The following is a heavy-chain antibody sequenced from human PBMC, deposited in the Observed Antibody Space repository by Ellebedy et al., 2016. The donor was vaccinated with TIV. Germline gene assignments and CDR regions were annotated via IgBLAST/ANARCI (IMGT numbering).Heavy chain of an antibody. J-gene: IGHJ6*02. CDR1: GLTVTSNY. D-gene: IGHD1-1*01. V-gene: IGHV3-66*01. CDR2: FYTDGRT. CDR3: ARVRGRTESYAMDV. Sequence: GESLKISCAASGLTVTSNYMNWVRQAPGKGLEWVSVFYTDGRTYFADSVKGRFTVSRDITRNTLYLQMNSLRAEDTAVYYCARVRGRTESYAMDVWGQGTTVTVFS.